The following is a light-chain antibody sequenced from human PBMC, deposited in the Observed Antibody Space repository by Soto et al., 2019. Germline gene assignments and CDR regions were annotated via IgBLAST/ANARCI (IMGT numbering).Light chain of an antibody. J-gene: IGKJ2*01. V-gene: IGKV2-30*01. Sequence: DVVMTQSPPSLPVTLGQSASISCTSSQSLVYADGNTYLNWLQQRPGQSPSRLIYKVFNRDSRVLARVSGSASGSEYTLTISRVEAEDIGLYYCMQTAHWPYTFGRGTKLEIK. CDR3: MQTAHWPYT. CDR2: KVF. CDR1: QSLVYADGNTY.